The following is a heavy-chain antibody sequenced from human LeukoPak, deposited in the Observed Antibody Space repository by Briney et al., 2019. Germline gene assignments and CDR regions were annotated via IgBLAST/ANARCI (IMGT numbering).Heavy chain of an antibody. Sequence: ASVKVSCKASGYTFTSYAMHWVRQAPGQRLEWMGWINAGNGNTKYSQKFQGRVTITRDTSASTAYMELSSLRSEDTAVYYCARDRVWEPTVTTFDAFDIWGQGTMVTVSS. D-gene: IGHD4-17*01. J-gene: IGHJ3*02. CDR1: GYTFTSYA. CDR2: INAGNGNT. CDR3: ARDRVWEPTVTTFDAFDI. V-gene: IGHV1-3*01.